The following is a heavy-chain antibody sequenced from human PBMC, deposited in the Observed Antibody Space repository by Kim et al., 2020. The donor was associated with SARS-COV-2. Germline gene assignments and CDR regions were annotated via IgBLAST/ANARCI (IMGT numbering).Heavy chain of an antibody. Sequence: SETLSLTCAVYGGSFSGYYWSWIRQPPGKGLEWIGEINHSGSTNYNPSLKSRVTISVDTSKNQFSLKLSSVTAADTAVYYCARVAVHNYYGSGSYSRFDPWGQGTLVTVSS. V-gene: IGHV4-34*01. CDR2: INHSGST. CDR1: GGSFSGYY. D-gene: IGHD3-10*01. J-gene: IGHJ5*02. CDR3: ARVAVHNYYGSGSYSRFDP.